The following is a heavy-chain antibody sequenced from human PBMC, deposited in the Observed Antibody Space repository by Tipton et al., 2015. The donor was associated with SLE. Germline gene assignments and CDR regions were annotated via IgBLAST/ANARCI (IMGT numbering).Heavy chain of an antibody. Sequence: TLSLTCTVSGDSVTDDYWSWVRQPPGKALGWIGLIHYSGTTKYKSSLTSRITMSLDTSNNQFSLKLNSVTAADTAVYYCARTTTMTRGRFDPWGQGTLVTVSS. V-gene: IGHV4-59*02. CDR3: ARTTTMTRGRFDP. D-gene: IGHD4-17*01. CDR2: IHYSGTT. CDR1: GDSVTDDY. J-gene: IGHJ5*02.